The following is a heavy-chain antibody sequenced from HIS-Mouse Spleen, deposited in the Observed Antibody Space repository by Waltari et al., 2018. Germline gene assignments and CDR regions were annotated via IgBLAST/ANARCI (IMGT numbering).Heavy chain of an antibody. CDR3: SRGDSSSPFGAFDI. CDR1: GGTSSSYA. D-gene: IGHD6-6*01. J-gene: IGHJ3*02. Sequence: QVQLVQSGAEVKKPGSSVKVSCKASGGTSSSYAISWVRQAPGQGLEWMGRIIPILGIANYAQKFQGRVTITADKSTSTAYMELSSLRSEDTAVYYCSRGDSSSPFGAFDIWGQGTMVTVSS. CDR2: IIPILGIA. V-gene: IGHV1-69*04.